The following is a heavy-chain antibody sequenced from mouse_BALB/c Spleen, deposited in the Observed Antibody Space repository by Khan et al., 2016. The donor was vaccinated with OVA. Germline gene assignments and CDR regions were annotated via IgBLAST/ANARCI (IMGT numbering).Heavy chain of an antibody. CDR3: AKVGYNGTMDY. V-gene: IGHV9-1*02. CDR1: GYTFTNYG. J-gene: IGHJ4*01. CDR2: INTYTGKP. Sequence: QIQLVQSGPELKKPGETVKISCKASGYTFTNYGMNWVKQAPGKGLKWMGWINTYTGKPTYDDDFKGRFAFSLETSASTAYLQINNLKKEEEATYSCAKVGYNGTMDYWGQGTSVTVSS. D-gene: IGHD1-3*01.